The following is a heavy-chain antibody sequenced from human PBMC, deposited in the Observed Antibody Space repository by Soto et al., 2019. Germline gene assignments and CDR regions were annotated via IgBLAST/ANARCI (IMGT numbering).Heavy chain of an antibody. J-gene: IGHJ4*02. CDR2: ISGSGGST. V-gene: IGHV3-23*01. Sequence: GGSLRLSCAASGFTFSSYAMSWVRQAPGKGLEWVSAISGSGGSTYYADSVKGRFTISRDNSKNTLYLQMNSLRAEDTAVYYCAKERCRSTSCYRHPGAGEWGQGTLVTVSS. D-gene: IGHD2-2*01. CDR1: GFTFSSYA. CDR3: AKERCRSTSCYRHPGAGE.